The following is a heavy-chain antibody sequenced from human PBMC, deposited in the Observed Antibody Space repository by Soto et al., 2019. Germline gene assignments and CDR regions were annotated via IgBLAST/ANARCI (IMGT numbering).Heavy chain of an antibody. V-gene: IGHV3-23*01. J-gene: IGHJ6*02. Sequence: GGSLRLSCAASGFTFSSYAMSWVRQAPGKGLEWVSAISGSGGSTYYADSVKGRFTISRDNSKNTLYLQMNSLRAEDTAVYYCAKDMYSSSWYEGVFCMDVWGQGTTVTVSS. CDR2: ISGSGGST. CDR1: GFTFSSYA. CDR3: AKDMYSSSWYEGVFCMDV. D-gene: IGHD6-13*01.